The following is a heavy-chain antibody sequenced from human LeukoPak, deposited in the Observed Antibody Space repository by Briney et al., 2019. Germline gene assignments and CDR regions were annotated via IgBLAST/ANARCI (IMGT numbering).Heavy chain of an antibody. Sequence: ASVKVSCKASGYTFTSYAMHWVRQAPGQRLEWMGWINAGNGNTKYSQKFQGRVTITRDTSASTAYMKLSSLRSEDTAVYYCARTLTGPHALFDYWGQGTLVTVSS. D-gene: IGHD7-27*01. V-gene: IGHV1-3*01. CDR3: ARTLTGPHALFDY. J-gene: IGHJ4*02. CDR2: INAGNGNT. CDR1: GYTFTSYA.